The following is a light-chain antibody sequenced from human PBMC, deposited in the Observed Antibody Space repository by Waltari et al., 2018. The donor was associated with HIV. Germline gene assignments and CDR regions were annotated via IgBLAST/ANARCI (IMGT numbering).Light chain of an antibody. CDR2: DNN. CDR1: TSNIGNNF. Sequence: QSVLTQPPSVSAAPGQKVTISCSGTTSNIGNNFVRWYQKLPGTAPKLLIYDNNKRPSAISDRFSGSKSGTSATLGITGLQTADEAEYYCGTWDSSLNAAVFGGGTKVSVL. J-gene: IGLJ2*01. V-gene: IGLV1-51*01. CDR3: GTWDSSLNAAV.